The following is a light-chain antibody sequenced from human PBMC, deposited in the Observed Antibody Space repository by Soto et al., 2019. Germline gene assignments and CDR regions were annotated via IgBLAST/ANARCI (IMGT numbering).Light chain of an antibody. Sequence: EIVMAQSPATLSVSSGQRATLSCRASQSVSSNLAWYQQKPGQAPRLLIYGASTRATGIPARFSGSGSGTEFTLTISSLQSEHFAVYSCQQYNNWPRTFGQGTKVDIK. CDR2: GAS. J-gene: IGKJ1*01. CDR3: QQYNNWPRT. CDR1: QSVSSN. V-gene: IGKV3-15*01.